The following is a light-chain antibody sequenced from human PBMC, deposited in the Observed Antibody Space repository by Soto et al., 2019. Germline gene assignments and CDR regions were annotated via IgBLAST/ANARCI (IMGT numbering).Light chain of an antibody. J-gene: IGLJ2*01. Sequence: QSVLTQPPSASGSPGQSVTISCTGTINDVGGYNYVSWYQQYPGEAPKLMIYEVVKRPSGVPDHFSGSKSGNTASLTVSGLQAEDEADYYCCSYAGHTNVLFGGGTKLTVL. V-gene: IGLV2-8*01. CDR3: CSYAGHTNVL. CDR2: EVV. CDR1: INDVGGYNY.